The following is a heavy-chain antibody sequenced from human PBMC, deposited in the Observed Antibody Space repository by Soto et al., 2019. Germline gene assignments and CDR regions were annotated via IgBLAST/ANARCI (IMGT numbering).Heavy chain of an antibody. V-gene: IGHV4-61*01. CDR2: ISYSGSS. Sequence: SETLSLTCTVSGVSVSGGSYYWIWVRQPPGKGLQFIGYISYSGSSNYNPSLKSRVTISVDTSKTQFSLRLSSETAADTAMYYCAGNYNVDVWGQGTTVTVSS. D-gene: IGHD1-7*01. CDR1: GVSVSGGSYY. J-gene: IGHJ6*02. CDR3: AGNYNVDV.